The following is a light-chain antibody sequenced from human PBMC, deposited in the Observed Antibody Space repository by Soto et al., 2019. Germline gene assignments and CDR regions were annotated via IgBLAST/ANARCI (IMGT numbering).Light chain of an antibody. CDR1: QDISNY. CDR3: QQYDNLLT. Sequence: DIQMTQSPSSLSASVGDRVTITCQASQDISNYLNRYQQKPGKAPNLLIYDASNLETGAPSRLSGSGSGTDFTFTSSSVETDNIATYYCQQYDNLLTFGPGTKVD. J-gene: IGKJ3*01. V-gene: IGKV1-33*01. CDR2: DAS.